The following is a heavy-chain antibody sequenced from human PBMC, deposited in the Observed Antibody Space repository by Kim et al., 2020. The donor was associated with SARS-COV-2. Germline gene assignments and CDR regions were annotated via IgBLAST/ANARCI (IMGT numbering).Heavy chain of an antibody. V-gene: IGHV3-30*18. CDR1: GFTFSSYG. CDR3: AKDQRYFGGGGRDVIVGY. J-gene: IGHJ4*02. CDR2: ISYDGSNK. D-gene: IGHD3-9*01. Sequence: GGSLRLSCAASGFTFSSYGMHWVRQAPGKGLEWVAVISYDGSNKYYADSVKGRFTISRDNSKNTLYLQMNSLRAEDTAVYYCAKDQRYFGGGGRDVIVGYWGQGTLVTVSS.